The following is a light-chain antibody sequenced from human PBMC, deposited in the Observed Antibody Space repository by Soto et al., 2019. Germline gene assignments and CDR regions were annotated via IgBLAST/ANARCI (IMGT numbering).Light chain of an antibody. CDR2: RAS. CDR3: QQYAKWPLT. J-gene: IGKJ4*01. CDR1: QSVGSN. Sequence: EVVMTQSPATLSVSPGESTSLSCRASQSVGSNLGWYQQKPGQAPRLLIYRASTRATGIPARFSGSGSGTEFTLTISRLQSEDIAVYYCQQYAKWPLTFGGGTKVEIK. V-gene: IGKV3-15*01.